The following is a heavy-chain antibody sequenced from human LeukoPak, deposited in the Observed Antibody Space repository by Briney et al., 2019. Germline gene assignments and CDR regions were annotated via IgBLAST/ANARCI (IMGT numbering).Heavy chain of an antibody. J-gene: IGHJ3*02. Sequence: GGSLRLSCAASGFTFSSYAMHWVRQAPGKGLEWVAVISYDGSNKYYADSVKGRFTISRDNSKNTLYLQMNSLRAEDTAVYYRAREGEVWRGYFSGAFDIWGQGTMVTVSS. CDR1: GFTFSSYA. D-gene: IGHD3-3*01. V-gene: IGHV3-30-3*01. CDR3: AREGEVWRGYFSGAFDI. CDR2: ISYDGSNK.